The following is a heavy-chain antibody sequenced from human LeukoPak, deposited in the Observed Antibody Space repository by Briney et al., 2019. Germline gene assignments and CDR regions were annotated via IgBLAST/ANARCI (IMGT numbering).Heavy chain of an antibody. Sequence: ASVKVSCKASGYTFTSYGISWVRQAPGQGLEWMGWISAYNGNTNYAQKLQGRVTMTTDTSTSTAYMELRSLRSDDTAVYYCARTARNWNLYYFDYWGQGTLVTVSS. V-gene: IGHV1-18*01. D-gene: IGHD1-7*01. CDR1: GYTFTSYG. CDR3: ARTARNWNLYYFDY. CDR2: ISAYNGNT. J-gene: IGHJ4*02.